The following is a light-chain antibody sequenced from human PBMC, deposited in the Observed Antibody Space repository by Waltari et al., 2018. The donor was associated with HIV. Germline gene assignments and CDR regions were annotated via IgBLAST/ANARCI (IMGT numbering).Light chain of an antibody. CDR3: CSYAGSSYV. CDR1: SSDVGAYNY. CDR2: DVT. J-gene: IGLJ1*01. V-gene: IGLV2-11*01. Sequence: QYALTQPRSVSGSPGQSVTISCTGTSSDVGAYNYVSWYQQHPGKAPKLMIYDVTKRPSVVPDRFSCSKSGNTASLTISGLQAEDEADYYCCSYAGSSYVCGTGTNVTVL.